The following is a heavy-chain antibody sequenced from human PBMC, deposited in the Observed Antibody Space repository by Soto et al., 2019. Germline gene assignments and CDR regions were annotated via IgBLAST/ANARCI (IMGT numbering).Heavy chain of an antibody. CDR2: IYYSGST. D-gene: IGHD5-18*01. V-gene: IGHV4-39*01. J-gene: IGHJ4*02. Sequence: SETLSLTCAVSGGPISSNGYYWGWIRQPPGKGLDWIGTIYYSGSTYYNSSLKSRVTISVDTSKNQFSLKLNSVTAADTAVYYCARVRGYSYGDVDYWGQGTLVTVSS. CDR1: GGPISSNGYY. CDR3: ARVRGYSYGDVDY.